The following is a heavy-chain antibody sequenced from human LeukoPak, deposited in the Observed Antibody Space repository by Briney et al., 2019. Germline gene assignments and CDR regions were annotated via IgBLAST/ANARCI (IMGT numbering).Heavy chain of an antibody. J-gene: IGHJ4*02. V-gene: IGHV1-2*02. CDR3: ARGNKYAGDY. CDR2: INPNSGGT. Sequence: GASVKVSCKASGYTFTGYYMHWVRQAPGQGLEWMGWINPNSGGTNYAQKFQGRVTMTRDTSITTAYMELRSLRSDDTAVYYCARGNKYAGDYWGQGTLVTVSP. CDR1: GYTFTGYY. D-gene: IGHD2-8*01.